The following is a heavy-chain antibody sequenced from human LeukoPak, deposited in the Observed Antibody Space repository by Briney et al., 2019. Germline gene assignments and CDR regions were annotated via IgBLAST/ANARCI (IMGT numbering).Heavy chain of an antibody. V-gene: IGHV3-30*18. D-gene: IGHD6-6*01. CDR2: ISYDGSNK. Sequence: GGSLRLSCAASGFTFSSYGMHWVRQAPGKGLEWVAVISYDGSNKYYADSVKGRFTISRDNSKNTLYLQMNSLRAEDTAVYYCAKDWQGEWDSSSSGPGGYWGQGTLVTVSS. CDR1: GFTFSSYG. CDR3: AKDWQGEWDSSSSGPGGY. J-gene: IGHJ4*02.